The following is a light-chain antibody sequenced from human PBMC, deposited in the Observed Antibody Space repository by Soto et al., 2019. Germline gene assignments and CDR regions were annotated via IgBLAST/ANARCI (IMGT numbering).Light chain of an antibody. J-gene: IGKJ2*01. CDR3: QQYDNSPPMYT. V-gene: IGKV3-20*01. CDR1: QTVSRSY. CDR2: GVF. Sequence: EIVLTQSPGTLSLSPGERATLSCRASQTVSRSYLSWYQQRPGQAPRLLIYGVFKRVSGIPDRFSGSGSGTDFTLTISRLEPEDFAVYYCQQYDNSPPMYTFGQGTNLEIK.